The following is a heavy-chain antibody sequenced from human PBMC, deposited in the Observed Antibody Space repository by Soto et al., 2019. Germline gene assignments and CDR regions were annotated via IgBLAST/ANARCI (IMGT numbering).Heavy chain of an antibody. CDR3: ARGESSSWFRYYYYYGMDV. CDR2: IIPIVGTA. J-gene: IGHJ6*02. D-gene: IGHD6-13*01. CDR1: GGTFSSYA. V-gene: IGHV1-69*01. Sequence: QVQLVQSGAEVKKPGSSVKVSYKASGGTFSSYAISWVRQAPGQGLAWMGGIIPIVGTANYAQKFEGRVTITADESTSTAYRELSSLRSEDTAVYYCARGESSSWFRYYYYYGMDVWGQGTTVTVSS.